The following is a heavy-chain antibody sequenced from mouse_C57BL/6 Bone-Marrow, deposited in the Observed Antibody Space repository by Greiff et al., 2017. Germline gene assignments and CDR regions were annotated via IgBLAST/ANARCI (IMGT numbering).Heavy chain of an antibody. Sequence: VQLQQSGAELVKPGASVKLSCKASGYTFTEYTIHWVKQRSGQGLEWIGWFYPGSGSIKYNEKFKDKATLTADKSSSTVYMELSRLTSEDSAVYVCARHEAYDYDGYWYFDVWGTGTTVTVSS. CDR1: GYTFTEYT. J-gene: IGHJ1*03. CDR2: FYPGSGSI. V-gene: IGHV1-62-2*01. CDR3: ARHEAYDYDGYWYFDV. D-gene: IGHD2-4*01.